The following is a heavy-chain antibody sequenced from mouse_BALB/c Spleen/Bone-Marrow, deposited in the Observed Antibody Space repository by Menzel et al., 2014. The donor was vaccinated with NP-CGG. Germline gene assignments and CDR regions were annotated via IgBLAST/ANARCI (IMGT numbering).Heavy chain of an antibody. Sequence: QVQLKQSGAELVKPGASVKMSCKASGYAFTSYWMHWVKQRPGQGLEWIGVIDPSDSYTSYSQKFKGKATLTVDTSSSTAYMQLSSLTSEDSAVYYCTRWGTTVVAYYAMDYWGQGTSVTVSS. CDR1: GYAFTSYW. D-gene: IGHD1-1*01. J-gene: IGHJ4*01. CDR3: TRWGTTVVAYYAMDY. V-gene: IGHV1S127*01. CDR2: IDPSDSYT.